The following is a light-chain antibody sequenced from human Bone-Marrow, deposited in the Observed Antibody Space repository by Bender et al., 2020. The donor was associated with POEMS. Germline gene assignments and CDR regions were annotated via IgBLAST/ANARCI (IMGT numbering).Light chain of an antibody. CDR1: ASDFGSYKF. CDR2: EGN. CDR3: CSCATTGAYV. V-gene: IGLV2-23*01. Sequence: QSALTRPASVSGSPGQSITISCTGTASDFGSYKFAFWYQQYPGKAPRLLIYEGNERPSGVSSRFSASKSDNTATLTISGLQPEDEAEYYCCSCATTGAYVFGTGTKVTV. J-gene: IGLJ1*01.